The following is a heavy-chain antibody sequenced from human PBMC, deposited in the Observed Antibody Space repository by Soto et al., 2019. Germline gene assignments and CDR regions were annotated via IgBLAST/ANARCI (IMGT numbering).Heavy chain of an antibody. CDR2: IYHSGST. CDR3: ARNGPGSVYAILRFDP. CDR1: SGSISSSNW. D-gene: IGHD2-8*01. V-gene: IGHV4-4*02. J-gene: IGHJ5*02. Sequence: SETLSLTCAVSSGSISSSNWWSWVRQPPGKGLEWIGEIYHSGSTNYNPSLKSRVTISVDKSKNQFSLKLSSVTAADTAVYYCARNGPGSVYAILRFDPWGQGTLVTVSS.